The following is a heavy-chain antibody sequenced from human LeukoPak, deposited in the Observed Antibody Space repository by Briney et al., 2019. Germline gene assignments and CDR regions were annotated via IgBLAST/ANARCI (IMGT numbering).Heavy chain of an antibody. Sequence: SETLSLTCAVYGGSFSGYYWSWIRQPPGKGLEWIGEINHSGSTNYNPSLKSRVTISVDTSKNQFSLKLSSVTAADTAVYYCARSKGRVSWFDPWGQGTLVTVSS. CDR2: INHSGST. CDR1: GGSFSGYY. J-gene: IGHJ5*02. CDR3: ARSKGRVSWFDP. V-gene: IGHV4-34*01. D-gene: IGHD4-11*01.